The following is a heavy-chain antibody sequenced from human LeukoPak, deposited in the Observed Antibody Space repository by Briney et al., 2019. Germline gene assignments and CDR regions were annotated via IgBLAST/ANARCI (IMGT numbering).Heavy chain of an antibody. Sequence: SVKVSCKASGGTFSSYAISWVRQAPGQGLEWMGGIIPIFGTANYAQKSQGRVTITTDESTSTAYMELSSLRSEDTAVYYCARAAYCGGDCYPFPYYFDYWGQGTLVTVSS. CDR3: ARAAYCGGDCYPFPYYFDY. CDR2: IIPIFGTA. J-gene: IGHJ4*02. D-gene: IGHD2-21*02. CDR1: GGTFSSYA. V-gene: IGHV1-69*05.